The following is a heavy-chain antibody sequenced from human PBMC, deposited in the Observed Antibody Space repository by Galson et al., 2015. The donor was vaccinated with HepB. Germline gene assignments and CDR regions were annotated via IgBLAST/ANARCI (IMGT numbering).Heavy chain of an antibody. CDR3: VKCSSSWSDFQH. CDR1: GFTFSSYG. CDR2: IRYDGSNK. J-gene: IGHJ1*01. Sequence: SLRLSCATSGFTFSSYGMHWVCQAPGKGLEWVAFIRYDGSNKYYTESVKGRFTVSRDNSKNTLYLEMNSLRVEDTAVYYCVKCSSSWSDFQHWGQGTLVTVSS. D-gene: IGHD6-13*01. V-gene: IGHV3-30*02.